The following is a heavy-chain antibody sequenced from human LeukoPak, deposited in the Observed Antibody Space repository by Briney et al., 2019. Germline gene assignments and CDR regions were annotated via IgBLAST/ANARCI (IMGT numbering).Heavy chain of an antibody. CDR1: GYTFTDYY. V-gene: IGHV1-18*04. Sequence: ASVKVSCKASGYTFTDYYLHWVRQAPGQGLEWMGWINPTTDETNYAQKLQGRVTMTTDTSTSTAYMELRSLRSDDTAVYYCARDPRYFDGEYYFDYWGQGTLVTVSS. CDR3: ARDPRYFDGEYYFDY. J-gene: IGHJ4*02. CDR2: INPTTDET. D-gene: IGHD3-9*01.